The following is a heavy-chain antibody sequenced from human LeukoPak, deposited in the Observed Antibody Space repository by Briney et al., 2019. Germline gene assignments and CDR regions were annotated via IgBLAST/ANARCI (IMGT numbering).Heavy chain of an antibody. Sequence: SETLSLTCTVSGYSISSGYYWGWIRQPPGKGLEWIGSIYHSGSTYYNPSLKSRVTISVDTSKNQFSLKLSSVTAADTAVYYCARDADDFWSGYPDFDYWGQGTLVTVSS. J-gene: IGHJ4*02. CDR1: GYSISSGYY. V-gene: IGHV4-38-2*02. CDR3: ARDADDFWSGYPDFDY. CDR2: IYHSGST. D-gene: IGHD3-3*01.